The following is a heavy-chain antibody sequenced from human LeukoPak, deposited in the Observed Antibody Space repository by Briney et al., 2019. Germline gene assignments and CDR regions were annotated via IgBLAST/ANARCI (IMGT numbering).Heavy chain of an antibody. CDR1: GGSITGHY. CDR2: IYYSGST. D-gene: IGHD3-22*01. Sequence: SETLSFTCTVSGGSITGHYWSWIRQPPGQGLEWLGYIYYSGSTSYNPSVKSRVTISVDTSNNQFSLHLRSVTAADTAVYYCARANHFDTIGYYFDLWGQGALVTVSS. V-gene: IGHV4-59*08. CDR3: ARANHFDTIGYYFDL. J-gene: IGHJ4*02.